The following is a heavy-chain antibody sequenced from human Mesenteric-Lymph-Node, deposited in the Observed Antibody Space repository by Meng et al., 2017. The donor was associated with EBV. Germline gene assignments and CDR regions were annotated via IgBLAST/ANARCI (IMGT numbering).Heavy chain of an antibody. V-gene: IGHV4-30-2*01. J-gene: IGHJ4*02. D-gene: IGHD1-26*01. CDR2: IYHSGTT. Sequence: QLQLQGSGSGLVRPSPTLSLTCAVSGGSIISGGYSWSWIRQAPGKGLEWIGFIYHSGTTYLNPSLRSRVNLSVDTSKNQFSLNLRSVSAADTAIYYCARSAGGDYFDYWGQGTLVTVSS. CDR3: ARSAGGDYFDY. CDR1: GGSIISGGYS.